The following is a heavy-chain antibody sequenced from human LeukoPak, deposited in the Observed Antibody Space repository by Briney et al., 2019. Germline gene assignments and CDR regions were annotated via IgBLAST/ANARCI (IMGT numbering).Heavy chain of an antibody. D-gene: IGHD6-13*01. CDR1: GFTVSSNY. CDR3: ARDYSSTSGKHAFDI. V-gene: IGHV3-66*01. Sequence: GGSLRLSCAASGFTVSSNYMSWVRQAPGKGLEWVSVIYSGGSTYYADSVKGRFTISRDNSKNTLYLQMNSLRAEDTAVYYCARDYSSTSGKHAFDIWGQGTMVTVSS. J-gene: IGHJ3*02. CDR2: IYSGGST.